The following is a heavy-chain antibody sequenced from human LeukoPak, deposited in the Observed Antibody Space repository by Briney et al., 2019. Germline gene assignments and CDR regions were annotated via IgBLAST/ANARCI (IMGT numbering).Heavy chain of an antibody. D-gene: IGHD5-24*01. V-gene: IGHV3-23*01. J-gene: IGHJ6*02. Sequence: TGGSLRLSCAASGFTFSTYAMNWVRQAPGKGLEWVSAISGSGGDTYYAGSVKGRFTISRDNAKNTLYLQMNSLRAEDTAVYYCARKRATDYYYYYYGMDVWGQGTTVTVSS. CDR1: GFTFSTYA. CDR2: ISGSGGDT. CDR3: ARKRATDYYYYYYGMDV.